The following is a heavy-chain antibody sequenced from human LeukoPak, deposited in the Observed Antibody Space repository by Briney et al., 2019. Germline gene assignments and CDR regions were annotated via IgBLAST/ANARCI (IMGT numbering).Heavy chain of an antibody. CDR2: IRYDGGYE. J-gene: IGHJ4*02. V-gene: IGHV3-30*02. Sequence: GGSLRLSCAASGFTFSRYGMHWVRQAPGKGLEWVSFIRYDGGYEDYADSVKGRFTISKDNSKNTLHLQMNSLRTEDTAVYYCAKDPLYTDYWGRGTLVTVSS. CDR1: GFTFSRYG. CDR3: AKDPLYTDY. D-gene: IGHD2-2*02.